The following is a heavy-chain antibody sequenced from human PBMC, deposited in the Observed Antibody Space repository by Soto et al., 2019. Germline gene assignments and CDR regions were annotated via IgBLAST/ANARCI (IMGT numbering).Heavy chain of an antibody. CDR2: IYYSGST. CDR3: ARHQGKGTNYDFWGGYYSDSYGMDV. Sequence: PSETLSLTCTASVGSISSSSYYRGWIRQPPGKGLEWIGSIYYSGSTSYNPSLKSRVTISVDTSKNQFSLKLSSVTAADTAVYYCARHQGKGTNYDFWGGYYSDSYGMDVWGQGTTVTVCS. J-gene: IGHJ6*02. D-gene: IGHD3-3*01. V-gene: IGHV4-39*01. CDR1: VGSISSSSYY.